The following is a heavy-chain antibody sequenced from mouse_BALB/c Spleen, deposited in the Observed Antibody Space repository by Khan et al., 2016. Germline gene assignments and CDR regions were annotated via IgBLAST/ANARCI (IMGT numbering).Heavy chain of an antibody. CDR2: VNPNNGGT. V-gene: IGHV1-26*01. Sequence: QSGPELKKPGASVKISCKASGYSFTGYYIYWVKQSHGKSLEWIGRVNPNNGGTSYHQKFKGKAQLTVDKSSTTAYMGFRSLTSEDSAVYYCLRDAMDYWGQGTSVTVSS. J-gene: IGHJ4*01. CDR1: GYSFTGYY. CDR3: LRDAMDY. D-gene: IGHD1-1*01.